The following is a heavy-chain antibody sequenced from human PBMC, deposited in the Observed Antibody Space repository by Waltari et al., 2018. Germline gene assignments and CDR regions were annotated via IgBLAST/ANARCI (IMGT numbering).Heavy chain of an antibody. CDR3: VRAGIDDAFDI. J-gene: IGHJ3*02. Sequence: QVQLQESGPGLVKPSETLSLTCTVSGVSVISYYCNWIRQPPGKGLAWIGYIYYSGSTQYNPSLKSRLTISVDTSKNQFSLKLTSVTAADTAVYYCVRAGIDDAFDIWGQGTMVTVSS. CDR2: IYYSGST. V-gene: IGHV4-59*02. CDR1: GVSVISYY.